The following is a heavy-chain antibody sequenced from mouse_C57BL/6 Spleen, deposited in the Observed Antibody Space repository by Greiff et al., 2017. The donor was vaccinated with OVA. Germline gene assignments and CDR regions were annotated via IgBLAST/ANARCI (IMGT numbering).Heavy chain of an antibody. Sequence: QVQLKESGAELVRPGASVTLSCKASGYTFTDYEMHWVKQTPVHGLEWIGAIDPETGGTAYNQKFKGKAILTADKSSSTAYMELRSLTSEDSAVYYCTRGERRQLRRYAMDYWGQGTSVTVSS. CDR1: GYTFTDYE. J-gene: IGHJ4*01. CDR2: IDPETGGT. CDR3: TRGERRQLRRYAMDY. D-gene: IGHD3-2*02. V-gene: IGHV1-15*01.